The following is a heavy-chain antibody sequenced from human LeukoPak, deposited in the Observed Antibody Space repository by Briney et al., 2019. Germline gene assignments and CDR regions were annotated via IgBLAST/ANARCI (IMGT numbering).Heavy chain of an antibody. CDR1: GGSISSHY. V-gene: IGHV4-59*11. CDR3: TRLLDNDSSGYPDTFDM. J-gene: IGHJ3*02. D-gene: IGHD3-22*01. Sequence: SETLSLTCSVSGGSISSHYWSWIRQSPGKELEWIGYLFHSGSTNYNPSLQSRVTISVDTSRNHFSLKLTSVTAADTAVYYCTRLLDNDSSGYPDTFDMWGQGTMVTVSS. CDR2: LFHSGST.